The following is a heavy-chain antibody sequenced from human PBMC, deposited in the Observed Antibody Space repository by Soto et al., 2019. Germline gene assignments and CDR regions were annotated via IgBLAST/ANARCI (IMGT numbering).Heavy chain of an antibody. CDR2: ISSSGSTI. CDR3: ARDALYSSGWEPFDY. D-gene: IGHD6-19*01. CDR1: GFTFSDYY. V-gene: IGHV3-11*01. Sequence: LRLSCAASGFTFSDYYMSWIRQAPGKGLEWVSYISSSGSTIYYADSVKGRFTISRDNAKNSLYLQMNSLRAEDTAVYYCARDALYSSGWEPFDYWGQGTMVTVYS. J-gene: IGHJ4*02.